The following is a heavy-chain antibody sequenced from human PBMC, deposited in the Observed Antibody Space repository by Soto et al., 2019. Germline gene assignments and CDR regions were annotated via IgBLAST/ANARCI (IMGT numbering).Heavy chain of an antibody. CDR1: GFTFSDYY. CDR3: ARGSLRFLEWLLYDFDY. CDR2: ISSSGSTI. D-gene: IGHD3-3*01. J-gene: IGHJ4*02. V-gene: IGHV3-11*01. Sequence: GGSLRLSCAASGFTFSDYYMSWIRQAPGKGLEWVSYISSSGSTIYYADSVKGRFTISRDNAKNSLYLQMNSLRAEDTAVYYCARGSLRFLEWLLYDFDYWGQGTLVTVSS.